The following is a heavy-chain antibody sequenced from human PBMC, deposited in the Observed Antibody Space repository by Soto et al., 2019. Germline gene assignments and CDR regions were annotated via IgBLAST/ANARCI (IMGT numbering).Heavy chain of an antibody. D-gene: IGHD1-1*01. J-gene: IGHJ6*02. V-gene: IGHV3-30*15. Sequence: QVHLLESGGGVVQPGKSLRLSCVASGFSFDTYAIHWVRQAPGKGLQWVALISYEGSNTYYADSVRGRFTISRDNSKNTLYLQMSTLRPEDSGVYYCARVTPGNNLYYFSGLDVWGLGTSVTVSS. CDR2: ISYEGSNT. CDR1: GFSFDTYA. CDR3: ARVTPGNNLYYFSGLDV.